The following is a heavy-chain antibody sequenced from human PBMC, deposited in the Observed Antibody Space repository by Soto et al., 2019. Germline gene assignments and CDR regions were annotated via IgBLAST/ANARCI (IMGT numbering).Heavy chain of an antibody. CDR2: ISYDGNNR. J-gene: IGHJ6*02. D-gene: IGHD3-16*01. CDR1: GYNFSTYS. V-gene: IGHV3-30-3*01. Sequence: QVQLVESGGGLVQPGTSLRLLCAASGYNFSTYSMHWVRQTPGRGLEWVALISYDGNNRYYADAVMGRFTSSRDNFGNALWLQMNSLRPGDTDVYYCARSGDRGSYYYSYGMDVWGQGTTVIVSS. CDR3: ARSGDRGSYYYSYGMDV.